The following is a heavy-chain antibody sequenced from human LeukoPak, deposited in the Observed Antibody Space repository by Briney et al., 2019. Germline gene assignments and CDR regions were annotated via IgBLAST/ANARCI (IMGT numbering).Heavy chain of an antibody. J-gene: IGHJ6*02. CDR1: GYTFISYA. CDR3: ARDGNYLGSGRPLPYGMGV. D-gene: IGHD3-10*01. V-gene: IGHV1-3*04. Sequence: GASVKVSCKASGYTFISYAMYWVRQAPGQRLEWIGWINTVTGNTKYSQNFQGRVTITRDTSASTVFMELSSLRSEDTAVYYCARDGNYLGSGRPLPYGMGVWGQGTTVTAYS. CDR2: INTVTGNT.